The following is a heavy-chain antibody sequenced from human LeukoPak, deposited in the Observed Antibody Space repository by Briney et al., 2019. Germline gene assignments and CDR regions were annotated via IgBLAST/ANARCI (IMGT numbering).Heavy chain of an antibody. J-gene: IGHJ4*02. Sequence: SGGSLRLSCAASGFTFSSYGMHWVRQAPGKGLEWVAVIWYDGSNKYYADSVKGRFTISRDNSKNTLYLQMNSLRAEDTAVYYCARDLSSGWTFDYWGQGTLVTVSS. CDR1: GFTFSSYG. CDR2: IWYDGSNK. D-gene: IGHD6-19*01. V-gene: IGHV3-33*01. CDR3: ARDLSSGWTFDY.